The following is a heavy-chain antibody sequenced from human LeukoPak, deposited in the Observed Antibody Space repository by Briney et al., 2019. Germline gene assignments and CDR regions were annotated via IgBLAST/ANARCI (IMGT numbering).Heavy chain of an antibody. CDR3: AKSNGYGLIDI. V-gene: IGHV1-2*02. CDR1: GHTFTGDY. Sequence: ASVKVSCKTSGHTFTGDYIHWVRQAPGQGLEWMGWMKVNSGATNYPQKFQGRVTMTRDASISTAYMELSRLRSDDTAVYYCAKSNGYGLIDIWGQGTMVTVSS. J-gene: IGHJ3*02. D-gene: IGHD3-10*01. CDR2: MKVNSGAT.